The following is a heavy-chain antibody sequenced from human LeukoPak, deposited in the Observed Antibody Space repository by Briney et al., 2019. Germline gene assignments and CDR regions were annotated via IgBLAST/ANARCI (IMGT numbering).Heavy chain of an antibody. D-gene: IGHD2-21*01. CDR3: AKDDEAIDVLRGFFDI. V-gene: IGHV3-23*01. CDR2: ISGGGGGT. CDR1: GFTFSNYA. Sequence: PGGSLRLSCAASGFTFSNYAMSWVRQAPGKGLEWVSAISGGGGGTHYANSVKGRFTISRDNSKNTVYLQMNSLRAEDTAVYYCAKDDEAIDVLRGFFDIWGQGTMVTVSS. J-gene: IGHJ3*02.